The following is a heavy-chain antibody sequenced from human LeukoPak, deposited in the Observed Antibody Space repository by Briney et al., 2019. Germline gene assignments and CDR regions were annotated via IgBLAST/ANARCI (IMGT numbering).Heavy chain of an antibody. J-gene: IGHJ4*02. CDR2: ISGSGGST. CDR1: GFNFSSYA. CDR3: AKVDWIQLWPYFDY. Sequence: PGGSLRLSCAASGFNFSSYAMSWVRQAPGKGLEWVSAISGSGGSTYYADSVKGRFTISRDNSKNTLYLQMNSLRAEGTAVYYCAKVDWIQLWPYFDYWGQGTLVTVSS. V-gene: IGHV3-23*01. D-gene: IGHD5-18*01.